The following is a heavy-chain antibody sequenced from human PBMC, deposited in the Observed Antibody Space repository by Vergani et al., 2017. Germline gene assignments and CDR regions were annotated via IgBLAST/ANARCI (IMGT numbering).Heavy chain of an antibody. J-gene: IGHJ4*02. CDR2: ISGSGGNT. D-gene: IGHD3-22*01. CDR3: AKDAVDSTMMVVVHFDY. Sequence: VHLVESGGGVVQPGRSLRLSCVVSGFTSSYYGMHWVRQAPGKGLEWVSAISGSGGNTYYADSVKGRFTISRDNSKNTLYLQMSSLRAEDTAVYYCAKDAVDSTMMVVVHFDYWGQGTLVTVSS. V-gene: IGHV3-23*04. CDR1: GFTSSYYG.